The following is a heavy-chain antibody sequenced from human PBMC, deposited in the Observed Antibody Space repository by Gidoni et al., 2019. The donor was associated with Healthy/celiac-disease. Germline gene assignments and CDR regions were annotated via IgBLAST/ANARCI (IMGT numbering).Heavy chain of an antibody. D-gene: IGHD2-2*01. CDR1: GGSISSYY. V-gene: IGHV4-59*01. CDR3: ARVHTTDYYFDY. CDR2: IYYSGST. Sequence: QVQLQESGPGLVKPSETLSLTCTVSGGSISSYYWSWIRQPPGKGLAWIGYIYYSGSTNYNPSLKSRVTISVDTSKNQFSLKLSSVTAADTAVYYCARVHTTDYYFDYWGQGTLVTVSS. J-gene: IGHJ4*02.